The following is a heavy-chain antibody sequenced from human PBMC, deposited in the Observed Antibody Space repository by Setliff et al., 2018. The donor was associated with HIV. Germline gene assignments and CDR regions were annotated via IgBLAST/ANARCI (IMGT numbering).Heavy chain of an antibody. Sequence: ASVKVSCKASGYTFRNQGLSWVRQAPGQGPEWMGWISVDSGDSYYGQKFQDRVIMTADTSTNTAYMELRSLRSDDSAIYYCARVLIGGRDIVVGAHDYGGQGTLVTVSS. CDR1: GYTFRNQG. CDR2: ISVDSGDS. CDR3: ARVLIGGRDIVVGAHDY. D-gene: IGHD2-15*01. V-gene: IGHV1-18*01. J-gene: IGHJ4*02.